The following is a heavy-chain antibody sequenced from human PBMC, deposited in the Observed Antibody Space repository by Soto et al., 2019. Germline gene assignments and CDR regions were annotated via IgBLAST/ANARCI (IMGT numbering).Heavy chain of an antibody. Sequence: SETLSLTCAVYGGSFSGYYWSWIRQPPGKGLEWIGEINHSGSTNYNPSLKSRVTISVDTSKNQFSLKLSSVTAADTAVYYCAGLAVAGTSPQFGLDYWGQGTLVTVSS. V-gene: IGHV4-34*01. CDR2: INHSGST. CDR1: GGSFSGYY. D-gene: IGHD6-19*01. J-gene: IGHJ4*02. CDR3: AGLAVAGTSPQFGLDY.